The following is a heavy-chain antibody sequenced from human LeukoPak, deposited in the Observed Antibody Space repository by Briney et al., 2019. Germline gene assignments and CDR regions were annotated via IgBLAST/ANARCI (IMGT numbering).Heavy chain of an antibody. D-gene: IGHD6-19*01. Sequence: GGSLRLSCAASGFTFSNAWMSWVRQAPGKGLEWVSVIYSGGSTYYADSVKGRFTISRDNSKNTLYLQMNSLRAEDTAVYYCARDRIAVAGSVWGQGTLVTVSS. J-gene: IGHJ4*02. CDR2: IYSGGST. V-gene: IGHV3-66*02. CDR3: ARDRIAVAGSV. CDR1: GFTFSNAW.